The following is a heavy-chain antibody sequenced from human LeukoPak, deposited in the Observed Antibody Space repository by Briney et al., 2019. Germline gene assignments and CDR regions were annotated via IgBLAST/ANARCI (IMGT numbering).Heavy chain of an antibody. CDR1: GYTFTGYY. D-gene: IGHD6-19*01. Sequence: ASVKVSCKASGYTFTGYYMHWVRQAPGQGLEWMGWINPNSGGTNYAQKFQGRVTMTRDTSISTAYMELSRLRSDDTAVYYCATQKYSSGWSFDYWGQGTLVTVSP. J-gene: IGHJ4*02. CDR3: ATQKYSSGWSFDY. CDR2: INPNSGGT. V-gene: IGHV1-2*02.